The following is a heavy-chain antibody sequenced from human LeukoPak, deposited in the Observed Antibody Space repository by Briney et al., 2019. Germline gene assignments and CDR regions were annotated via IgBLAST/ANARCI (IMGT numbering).Heavy chain of an antibody. CDR1: GGSISSYY. J-gene: IGHJ6*03. CDR2: IYYSGST. V-gene: IGHV4-59*12. Sequence: SETLSLTCTVSGGSISSYYWSWIRQPPGKGLEWIGSIYYSGSTNYNLSLKSRVTISVDTSKNQFSLRVSSVTAADTAVYYCARAYGDYRYYYYYMDVWGKGTMVTVSS. D-gene: IGHD4-17*01. CDR3: ARAYGDYRYYYYYMDV.